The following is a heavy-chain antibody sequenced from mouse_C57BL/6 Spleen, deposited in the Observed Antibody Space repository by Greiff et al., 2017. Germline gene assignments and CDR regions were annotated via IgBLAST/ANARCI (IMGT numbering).Heavy chain of an antibody. CDR3: ARETGIAWFAY. J-gene: IGHJ3*01. V-gene: IGHV1-85*01. D-gene: IGHD4-1*01. CDR2: IYPRDGST. Sequence: VQLHQSGPELVKPGASVKLSCKASGYTFTSYDINWVKQRPGQGLEWIGWIYPRDGSTKYNEKFKGKATLTVDTSSSTAYMELHSLTSEDSAVYFCARETGIAWFAYWGQGTLVTVSA. CDR1: GYTFTSYD.